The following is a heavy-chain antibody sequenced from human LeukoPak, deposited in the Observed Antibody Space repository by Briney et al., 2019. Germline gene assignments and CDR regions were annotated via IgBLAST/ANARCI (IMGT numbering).Heavy chain of an antibody. D-gene: IGHD3-10*01. V-gene: IGHV1-69*05. CDR2: IIHIFGRA. Sequence: SVKVSCKDSGGTFISYAISWLGQAPRQGREWMGGIIHIFGRANYVQKFQCRGTITTDEATSTAYVELSSFRSEDTDVYYYARDGSYYYSDAFDIWGQGTMVTVSS. CDR1: GGTFISYA. CDR3: ARDGSYYYSDAFDI. J-gene: IGHJ3*02.